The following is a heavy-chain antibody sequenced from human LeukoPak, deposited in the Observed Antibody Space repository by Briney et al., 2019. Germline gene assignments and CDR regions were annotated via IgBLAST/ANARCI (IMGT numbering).Heavy chain of an antibody. Sequence: GGSLRPSCAASGFTVSSNYMSWVRQAPGKGLEWVSVIYSGGSTYYADSVKGRFTISRDNSKNTLYLQMNSLRAEDTAVYYCARGNYYDSSGYLYYFDYWGQGTLVTVSS. J-gene: IGHJ4*02. CDR3: ARGNYYDSSGYLYYFDY. D-gene: IGHD3-22*01. CDR2: IYSGGST. CDR1: GFTVSSNY. V-gene: IGHV3-66*01.